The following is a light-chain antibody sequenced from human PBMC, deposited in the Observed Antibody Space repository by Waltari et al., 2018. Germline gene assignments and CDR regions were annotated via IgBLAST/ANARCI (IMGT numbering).Light chain of an antibody. V-gene: IGKV1-9*01. CDR1: QGISSY. CDR3: QQLNSYPLLYT. Sequence: IQLTQSPSSLSASVGDRVTITCRASQGISSYLAWYQQKPGKAPNLLIYAASTLQSGVPSRFSGSGSGTDFTLTISSLQPEDFATYYCQQLNSYPLLYTFGQGTKLEIK. CDR2: AAS. J-gene: IGKJ2*01.